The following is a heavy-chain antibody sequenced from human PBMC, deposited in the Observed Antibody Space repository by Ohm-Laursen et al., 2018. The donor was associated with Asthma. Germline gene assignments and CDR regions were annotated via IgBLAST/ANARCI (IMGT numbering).Heavy chain of an antibody. CDR1: GFTFSSYG. V-gene: IGHV3-33*06. Sequence: SLRLSCAASGFTFSSYGMHWVRQAPGKGLEWVAVIWYDGSNKYYADSVKGRFTISRDNSKNTLYLQMNSLRAEDTAVYYCAKDRVYGDGLLAYDYWGQGTLVTVSP. J-gene: IGHJ4*02. CDR3: AKDRVYGDGLLAYDY. CDR2: IWYDGSNK. D-gene: IGHD2-8*01.